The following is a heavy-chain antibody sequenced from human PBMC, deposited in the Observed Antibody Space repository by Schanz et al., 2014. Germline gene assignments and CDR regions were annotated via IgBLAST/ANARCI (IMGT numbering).Heavy chain of an antibody. CDR2: INSDGTKR. Sequence: VQLVESGGGLVQPGGSLRLSCAASGFSVGNKYMNWVRQAPGKGLEWVAFINSDGTKRFYADSVKSRFTISRDNSRNTLYLQMNSLRAEDTAVYYCANNWNLDYWGQGTLVTVSS. CDR3: ANNWNLDY. D-gene: IGHD1-20*01. CDR1: GFSVGNKY. V-gene: IGHV3-30*02. J-gene: IGHJ4*02.